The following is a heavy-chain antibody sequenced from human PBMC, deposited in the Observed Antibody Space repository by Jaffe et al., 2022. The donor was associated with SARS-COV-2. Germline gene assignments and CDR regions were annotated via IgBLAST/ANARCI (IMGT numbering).Heavy chain of an antibody. Sequence: EVQLVESGGGLVKPGGSLRLSCAASGFTFSSYSMNWVRQASGKGLEWVSSISTSGSRIYYADSVKGRFTISRDNDRNSLNLQMNSLRAEDTAVYYCARDRGGSYSGNDYWGRGTLVTVSA. V-gene: IGHV3-21*01. CDR3: ARDRGGSYSGNDY. CDR1: GFTFSSYS. J-gene: IGHJ4*02. CDR2: ISTSGSRI. D-gene: IGHD1-26*01.